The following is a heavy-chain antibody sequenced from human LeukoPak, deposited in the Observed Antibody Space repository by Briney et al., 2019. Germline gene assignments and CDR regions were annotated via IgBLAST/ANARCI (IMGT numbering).Heavy chain of an antibody. D-gene: IGHD4-23*01. CDR2: ISSSSSYI. J-gene: IGHJ4*02. V-gene: IGHV3-21*04. CDR3: ARDLFGANGGIYFDY. CDR1: GFTFSSYS. Sequence: GGSLRLSCAASGFTFSSYSMNWVRQAPGKGLEWVSSISSSSSYIYYADSVKGRFTISRDNAKNSLYLQMNSLRAEDTALYYCARDLFGANGGIYFDYRGQGTLVTVPS.